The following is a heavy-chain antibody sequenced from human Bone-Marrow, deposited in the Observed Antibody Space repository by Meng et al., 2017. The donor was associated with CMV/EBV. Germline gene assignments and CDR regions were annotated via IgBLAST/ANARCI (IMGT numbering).Heavy chain of an antibody. CDR3: ASSVMLDY. J-gene: IGHJ4*02. CDR1: GFTFSSYE. CDR2: ISYDGSNK. Sequence: GESLKISCAASGFTFSSYEMNWVRQAPGKGLEWVAVISYDGSNKYYADSVKGRFTISRDNSKNTLYLQMNSLRAEDTAVYYCASSVMLDYWGQGTLVTVSS. D-gene: IGHD3-16*01. V-gene: IGHV3-30*04.